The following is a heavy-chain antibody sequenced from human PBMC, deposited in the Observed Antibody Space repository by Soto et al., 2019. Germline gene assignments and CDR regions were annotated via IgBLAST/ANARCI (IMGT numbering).Heavy chain of an antibody. V-gene: IGHV1-69*01. Sequence: QVQLVQSGAEVKKPGSSVKVSCKASGGTFSTYTINWVRQAPGQGLEWMGGIIPVFGAANYAQKFPGRVTITADESTSTAYMELGSLRSDDRAVYYCATVLEGADYWGQGTLVTVSS. CDR1: GGTFSTYT. J-gene: IGHJ4*02. D-gene: IGHD3-16*01. CDR3: ATVLEGADY. CDR2: IIPVFGAA.